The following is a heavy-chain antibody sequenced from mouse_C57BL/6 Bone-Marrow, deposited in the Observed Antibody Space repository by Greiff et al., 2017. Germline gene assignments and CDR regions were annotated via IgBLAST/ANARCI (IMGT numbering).Heavy chain of an antibody. J-gene: IGHJ2*01. Sequence: VKLVESGAELAKPGASVKLSCKASGYTFTSYWMHWVTQRPGQGLEWIGYINPSSGYTKYNQKFKDKATLTADKSSSKAYMQLSSLTYEDSAVYYCARETCDGRNYFDYWGQGTTLTVSS. CDR1: GYTFTSYW. V-gene: IGHV1-7*01. CDR3: ARETCDGRNYFDY. D-gene: IGHD1-1*01. CDR2: INPSSGYT.